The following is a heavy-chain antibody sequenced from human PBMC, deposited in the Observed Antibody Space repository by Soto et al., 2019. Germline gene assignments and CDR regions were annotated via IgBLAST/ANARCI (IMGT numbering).Heavy chain of an antibody. D-gene: IGHD1-26*01. Sequence: QVQLVQSGAEVKKPGSSVKVSCKASGGTFSSYTISWVRQAPGQGLEWMGRIIPILGIANYAQKFQGRVTITADKSTSTAYMELSSLRSEDTAVYYCASAGSYLGYYYYGMDVWGQGTTVTVSS. J-gene: IGHJ6*02. CDR2: IIPILGIA. CDR1: GGTFSSYT. CDR3: ASAGSYLGYYYYGMDV. V-gene: IGHV1-69*02.